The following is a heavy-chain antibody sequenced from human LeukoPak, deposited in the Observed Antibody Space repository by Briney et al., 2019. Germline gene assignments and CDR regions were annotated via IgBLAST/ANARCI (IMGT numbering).Heavy chain of an antibody. J-gene: IGHJ4*02. CDR3: TRARDYGDENFDY. Sequence: GGSLRLSCTASGFTFGEYAMSWFRQAPWTDLEWVSFIRSKPYGGTTEYAASVKGRFTISRDDSKSIAYLQMNSLKTEDTAVYYCTRARDYGDENFDYWGQGTLVTVSS. CDR2: IRSKPYGGTT. CDR1: GFTFGEYA. D-gene: IGHD4-17*01. V-gene: IGHV3-49*03.